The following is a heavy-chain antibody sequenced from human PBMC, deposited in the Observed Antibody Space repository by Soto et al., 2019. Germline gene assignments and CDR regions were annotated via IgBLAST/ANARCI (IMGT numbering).Heavy chain of an antibody. CDR2: ISGSGDST. Sequence: GRSLRLSCAASGFTFSSYTMNWVRQAQGKGLEWVSVISGSGDSTYYADSVKGRFTISRDNSKSTLYLQMDSLRAEDTAVYYCARRPVTYYFDYWGQGTLVTVSS. CDR3: ARRPVTYYFDY. CDR1: GFTFSSYT. D-gene: IGHD4-17*01. J-gene: IGHJ4*02. V-gene: IGHV3-23*01.